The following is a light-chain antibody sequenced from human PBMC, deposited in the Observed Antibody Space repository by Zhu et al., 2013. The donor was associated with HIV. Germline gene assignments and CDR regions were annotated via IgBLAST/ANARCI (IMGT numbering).Light chain of an antibody. J-gene: IGKJ1*01. CDR3: QQYGSSPLT. CDR2: GAS. CDR1: QSVSSNY. Sequence: EIVMTQSPATLSVSPGERATLSCRASQSVSSNYLAWYQQKPGQAPRLLIFGASNRATGIPDRFSGSGSGTDFTLTISRLEPEDFAVYYCQQYGSSPLTFGQGTKVEIK. V-gene: IGKV3-20*01.